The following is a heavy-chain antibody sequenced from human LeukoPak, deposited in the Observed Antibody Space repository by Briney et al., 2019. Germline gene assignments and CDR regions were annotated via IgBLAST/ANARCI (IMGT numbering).Heavy chain of an antibody. D-gene: IGHD3-22*01. CDR1: GGSISSSSYY. CDR2: IYYSGST. Sequence: SETLSLTCTVSGGSISSSSYYWGWIRQPPGKGLEWIGSIYYSGSTYYNPSLKSRVTISVDTSKNQFSLKLSSVTAADTAVYYCARGSGYWFDPWGQGTLVTVSS. CDR3: ARGSGYWFDP. J-gene: IGHJ5*02. V-gene: IGHV4-39*01.